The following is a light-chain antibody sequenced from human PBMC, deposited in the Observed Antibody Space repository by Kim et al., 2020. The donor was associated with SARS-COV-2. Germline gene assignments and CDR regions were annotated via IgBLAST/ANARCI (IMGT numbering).Light chain of an antibody. Sequence: SYELTQTPSVSVAPGKAATVTCGANNIGNKYVHWYQQKPGQAPVLVIYSNTDRPSGIPERFSGSNSGNTATLTISRVEAGDEADYYCQVWDVTSDHYVFGTGTKVTVL. CDR2: SNT. J-gene: IGLJ1*01. CDR3: QVWDVTSDHYV. V-gene: IGLV3-21*04. CDR1: NIGNKY.